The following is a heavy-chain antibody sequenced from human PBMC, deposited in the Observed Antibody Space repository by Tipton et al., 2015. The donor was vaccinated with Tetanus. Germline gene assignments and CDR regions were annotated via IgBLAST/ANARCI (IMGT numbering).Heavy chain of an antibody. Sequence: SLRLSCEVSGFSLSRYVIHWVRQTPGKGLEWVAEISADGHKNYNRDSVGGRFTISRDISRDTLYLQMTNLRPDDTAIYYCAREGLVFGPAKLSYSDFWGQGTLVTVSS. D-gene: IGHD6-25*01. CDR1: GFSLSRYV. CDR2: ISADGHKN. CDR3: AREGLVFGPAKLSYSDF. V-gene: IGHV3-30-3*01. J-gene: IGHJ4*02.